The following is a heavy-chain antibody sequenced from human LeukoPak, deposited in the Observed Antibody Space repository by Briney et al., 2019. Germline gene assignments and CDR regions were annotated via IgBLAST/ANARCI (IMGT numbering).Heavy chain of an antibody. Sequence: GGSLRLSCAPSGFTFNNYALHSVSHAPGGWLEWVAIKSYDGSKKYYTDSVKGRFTISRDNSTNTLFLQMDSLRDEDTAVYYCARARITKKVVVNRIDHWGQGTLVTVSS. D-gene: IGHD3-22*01. CDR2: KSYDGSKK. V-gene: IGHV3-30*10. CDR1: GFTFNNYA. CDR3: ARARITKKVVVNRIDH. J-gene: IGHJ4*02.